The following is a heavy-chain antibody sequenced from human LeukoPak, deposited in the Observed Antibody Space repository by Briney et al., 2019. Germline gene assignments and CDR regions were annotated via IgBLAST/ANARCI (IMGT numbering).Heavy chain of an antibody. CDR1: GFTFSNFW. D-gene: IGHD3-22*01. CDR3: GKDYDSTGYYPDY. CDR2: ISYDGSNK. J-gene: IGHJ4*02. V-gene: IGHV3-30*18. Sequence: GGSLRLSCAASGFTFSNFWMHWVRQAPGKGLEWVAVISYDGSNKYYADSVKGRFTISRDNSKNMMSLQMNTLRVEDTAVYYCGKDYDSTGYYPDYRGQGTLVTVSA.